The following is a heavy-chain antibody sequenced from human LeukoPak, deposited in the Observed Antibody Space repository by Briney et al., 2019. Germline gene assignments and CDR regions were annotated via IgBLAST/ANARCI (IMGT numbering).Heavy chain of an antibody. CDR3: ARDVPHNWFDT. CDR1: GITFGNNW. CDR2: INSDGGGA. Sequence: GGPLRLSCAASGITFGNNWMHWVRQGPGKGLVWISRINSDGGGAIYADSVKGRFTVSRDNAKNTLYLQMNGLRAEDTAVYYCARDVPHNWFDTWGQGTLVTVSS. V-gene: IGHV3-74*01. J-gene: IGHJ5*02.